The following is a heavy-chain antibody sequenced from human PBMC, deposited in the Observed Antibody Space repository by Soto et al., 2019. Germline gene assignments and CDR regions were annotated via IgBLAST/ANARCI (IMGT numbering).Heavy chain of an antibody. CDR2: IYSFGNT. CDR3: ARVIGDGSGNLWRFDL. V-gene: IGHV4-31*03. CDR1: GGSVSSGAFY. J-gene: IGHJ5*02. D-gene: IGHD3-10*01. Sequence: QVQLQESGPGLVKPSQTLSLTCSVSGGSVSSGAFYWGWIRQSPGKGLECLGYIYSFGNTFYNPSLKSRVTISLDTSKNQFSLRLASVIAADTAIYYCARVIGDGSGNLWRFDLWGQGTLVIVSS.